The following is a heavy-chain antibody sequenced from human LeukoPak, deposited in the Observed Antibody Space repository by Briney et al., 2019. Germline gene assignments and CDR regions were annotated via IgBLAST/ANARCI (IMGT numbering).Heavy chain of an antibody. CDR2: ISYDGSNK. V-gene: IGHV3-30*03. CDR1: GFTFSSYG. J-gene: IGHJ4*02. CDR3: ARDRNRYSGSYPHFDY. D-gene: IGHD1-26*01. Sequence: GGSLRLSCAASGFTFSSYGMHWVRQAPGKGLEWVAVISYDGSNKYYADSVKGRFTISRDNSKNTLYLQMNSLRAEDTAVYYCARDRNRYSGSYPHFDYWGQGTLVTVSS.